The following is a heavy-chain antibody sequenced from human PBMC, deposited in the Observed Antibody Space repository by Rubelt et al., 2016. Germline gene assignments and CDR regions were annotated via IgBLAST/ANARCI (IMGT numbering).Heavy chain of an antibody. J-gene: IGHJ4*02. V-gene: IGHV3-23*01. Sequence: VSAIVGGGGSTYYADSVKGRFTISRDNSKNTLYLQMNSLRAEDTAVYYCARAKPPDYDILTGYYMGLIREYYFDYWGQGTLVTVSS. CDR2: IVGGGGST. CDR3: ARAKPPDYDILTGYYMGLIREYYFDY. D-gene: IGHD3-9*01.